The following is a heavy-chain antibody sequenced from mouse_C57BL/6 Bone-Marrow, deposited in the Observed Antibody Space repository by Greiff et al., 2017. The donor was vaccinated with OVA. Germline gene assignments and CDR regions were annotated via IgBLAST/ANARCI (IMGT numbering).Heavy chain of an antibody. Sequence: EVQLVESGGDLVKPGGSLKLSCAASGFTFSSYGMSWVRQTPDKRLEWVATLSSGGSYTYYPDSVKGRFTISRDNAKNTLYLQMSSLKSEDTAMYYCARQGYGFAYWGQGTLVTVSA. J-gene: IGHJ3*01. CDR3: ARQGYGFAY. CDR1: GFTFSSYG. V-gene: IGHV5-6*01. CDR2: LSSGGSYT.